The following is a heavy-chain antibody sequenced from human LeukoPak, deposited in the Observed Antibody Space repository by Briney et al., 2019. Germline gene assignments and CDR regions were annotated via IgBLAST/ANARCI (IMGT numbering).Heavy chain of an antibody. CDR1: GFTFSSYG. J-gene: IGHJ4*02. V-gene: IGHV3-33*01. Sequence: GRSLRLSCAASGFTFSSYGMHWVRQAPGKGLEWVAVIWYDGSNKYYADSVKGRFTISRDNSKNTLYLQMNSLRAEDTAVYYCARDGSPGYDSSGYYYFGYWGQGTLVTVSS. D-gene: IGHD3-22*01. CDR3: ARDGSPGYDSSGYYYFGY. CDR2: IWYDGSNK.